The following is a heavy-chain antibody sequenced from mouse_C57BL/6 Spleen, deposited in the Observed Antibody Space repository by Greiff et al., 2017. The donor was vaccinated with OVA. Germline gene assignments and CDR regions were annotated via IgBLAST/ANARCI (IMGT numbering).Heavy chain of an antibody. Sequence: VQLVESGAELVRPGTSVKVSCKASGYAFTNYLIEWVKQRPGQGLEWIGVINPGSGGTNYNEKFKGKATLTADKSSSTAYMQLSSLTSEDSAVYFCARGKKIGTYEGYAMDYWGQGTSVTVSS. V-gene: IGHV1-54*01. CDR3: ARGKKIGTYEGYAMDY. CDR2: INPGSGGT. CDR1: GYAFTNYL. J-gene: IGHJ4*01. D-gene: IGHD5-1*01.